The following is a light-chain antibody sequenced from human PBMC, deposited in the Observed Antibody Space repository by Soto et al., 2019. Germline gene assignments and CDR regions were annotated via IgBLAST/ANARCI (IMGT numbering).Light chain of an antibody. CDR3: QQYNNWPPIT. V-gene: IGKV3D-15*01. J-gene: IGKJ5*01. CDR1: QSVSSK. CDR2: GAS. Sequence: EIVLTQSPATLSVSPGERATLSCRASQSVSSKLAWYQQKPGQAPRLLIYGASTRATGIPARFSGSGSGTEFTLTISSLQSEDLAVYYCQQYNNWPPITFGQGTRLEIK.